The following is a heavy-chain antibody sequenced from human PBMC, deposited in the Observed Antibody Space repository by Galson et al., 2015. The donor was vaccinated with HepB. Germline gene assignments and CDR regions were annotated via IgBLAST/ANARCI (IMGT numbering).Heavy chain of an antibody. V-gene: IGHV2-70*04. CDR1: GISLSTDGMR. Sequence: PALVKPTQTLTLTCTFSGISLSTDGMRVGWIRQPPGKALEWLARIDWDAEKYYRRSLKTRLTISKDPSKNQVVLKMTKMDPVDTATYYCARIRHWGDAFDVWGQGTVVTVSS. J-gene: IGHJ3*01. CDR2: IDWDAEK. CDR3: ARIRHWGDAFDV. D-gene: IGHD7-27*01.